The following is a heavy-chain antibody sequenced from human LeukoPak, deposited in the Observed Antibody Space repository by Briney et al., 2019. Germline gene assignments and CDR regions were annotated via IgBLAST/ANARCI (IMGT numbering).Heavy chain of an antibody. D-gene: IGHD2-15*01. V-gene: IGHV3-7*01. Sequence: GGSLRLSCAASGFSFSSYWMSWVRQAPGKGLEWVANIRQDGSEKYYLDSVKGRFTISRDNAKDSVHLQMNSLRAEDTAVYSCARVGGRDKFALIEGRFDPWGQGTLVTVSS. J-gene: IGHJ5*02. CDR1: GFSFSSYW. CDR3: ARVGGRDKFALIEGRFDP. CDR2: IRQDGSEK.